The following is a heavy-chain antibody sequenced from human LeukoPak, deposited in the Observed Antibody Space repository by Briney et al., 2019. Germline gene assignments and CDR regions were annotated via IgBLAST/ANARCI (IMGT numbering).Heavy chain of an antibody. CDR2: IYYSGST. CDR3: ASVGSGSFDS. Sequence: SETLSPTCTVSGGSISSYYWSWIRQPPGKGLEWIGHIYYSGSTNYNPSLKTRVTISVDTSKNQFSLKLTSVTAADTAVYYCASVGSGSFDSWGQGTLVTVSS. D-gene: IGHD6-19*01. CDR1: GGSISSYY. J-gene: IGHJ4*02. V-gene: IGHV4-59*01.